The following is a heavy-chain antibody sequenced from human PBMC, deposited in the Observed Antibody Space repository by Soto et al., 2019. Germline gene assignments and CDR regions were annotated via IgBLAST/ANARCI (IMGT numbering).Heavy chain of an antibody. D-gene: IGHD2-2*01. CDR1: GGSFSGYY. J-gene: IGHJ4*02. CDR3: ARGPKYQLGGFDY. Sequence: QVQLQQWGAGLLKPSETLSLTCAVYGGSFSGYYWSWIRQPPGEGLEWIGEINHSGSTNYNPSLKSRVTISVDTSKNQFSLKLSSVTAADTAVYYCARGPKYQLGGFDYWGQGTLVTVSS. V-gene: IGHV4-34*01. CDR2: INHSGST.